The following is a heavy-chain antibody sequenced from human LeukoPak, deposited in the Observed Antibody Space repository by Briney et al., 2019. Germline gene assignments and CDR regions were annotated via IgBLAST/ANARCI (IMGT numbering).Heavy chain of an antibody. V-gene: IGHV3-30*18. Sequence: PGGSLRLSCAASGFTVRSNYMSGVRQAPGKGLEWVAIIAYDGNYKHYADSVKGRFTMSRDNSKSTLSLQMNSLRPDDTAVYYCAKDLGSGLPPDGFDIWGQGTLVTVSS. CDR2: IAYDGNYK. CDR3: AKDLGSGLPPDGFDI. J-gene: IGHJ3*02. CDR1: GFTVRSNY. D-gene: IGHD3-16*01.